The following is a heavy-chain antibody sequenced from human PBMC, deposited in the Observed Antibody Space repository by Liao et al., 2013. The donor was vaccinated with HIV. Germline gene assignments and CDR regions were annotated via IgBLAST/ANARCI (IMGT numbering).Heavy chain of an antibody. Sequence: QLQLQESGPGLAKPSETLSLTCTVSGGPISRSSYFWGWIRQSPGKGLEWIGSVYYSGTTYYYPSVKTRVIISLDIPKNQVSLKLSSVTAADTAVYYCARGGSSYPGYSNYHMDVWGKGTTVTVSS. CDR3: ARGGSSYPGYSNYHMDV. D-gene: IGHD2-15*01. J-gene: IGHJ6*03. CDR1: GGPISRSSYF. V-gene: IGHV4-39*07. CDR2: VYYSGTT.